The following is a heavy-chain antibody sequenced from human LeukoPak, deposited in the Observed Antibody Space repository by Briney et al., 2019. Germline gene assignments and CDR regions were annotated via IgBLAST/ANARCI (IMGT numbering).Heavy chain of an antibody. CDR2: IYSSGST. CDR3: ASGGKATVVTM. V-gene: IGHV4-4*07. J-gene: IGHJ4*02. D-gene: IGHD4-23*01. CDR1: ARSINSYY. Sequence: SETLSLTCTGSARSINSYYWSWIRQPAGKGLEGIGRIYSSGSTNYNPSLKSPVSMSVATSKNQLTLKLTSVTAADTALYYCASGGKATVVTMWGQGILVTVSS.